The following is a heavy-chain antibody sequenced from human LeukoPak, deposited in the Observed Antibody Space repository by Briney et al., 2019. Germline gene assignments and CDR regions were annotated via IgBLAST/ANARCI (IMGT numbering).Heavy chain of an antibody. J-gene: IGHJ4*02. CDR3: ARGRLRDY. D-gene: IGHD4-17*01. CDR2: ISYDGSNK. Sequence: GGSLRLSCAASGFTFSSYAMHWVRQAPGKGLEWVAVISYDGSNKYYADSVKGRFTISRDNSKNTLYLQMNSLRAEDTAVYYCARGRLRDYWGQGTLVTVSS. CDR1: GFTFSSYA. V-gene: IGHV3-30-3*01.